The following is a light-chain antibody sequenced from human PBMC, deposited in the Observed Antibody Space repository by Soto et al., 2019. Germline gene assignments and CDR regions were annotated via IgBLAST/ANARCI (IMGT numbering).Light chain of an antibody. CDR1: QSVSNN. V-gene: IGKV3-15*01. CDR3: QDYNNWPPWT. CDR2: DAS. J-gene: IGKJ1*01. Sequence: ILMTQSPATLSVSPGERATLSCRASQSVSNNLAWYQQKPGQAPRLLIYDASTRATGIPARFSGSGSGTEFTLTISVLQAEDFAVYYCQDYNNWPPWTFGQGTKVEIK.